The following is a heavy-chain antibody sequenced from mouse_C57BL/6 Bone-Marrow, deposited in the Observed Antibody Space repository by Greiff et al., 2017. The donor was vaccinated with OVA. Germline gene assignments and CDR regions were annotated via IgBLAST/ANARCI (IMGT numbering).Heavy chain of an antibody. Sequence: QVQLQQPGAELVRPGTSVKLSCKASGYTFTSYWMHWVKQRPGQGLEWIGVIDPSDSYTNYTQKFKGKATLTVDTASSTAYMQLSSLTSEDSAVYYCARWQPGFDYWGQGTTLTVSS. V-gene: IGHV1-59*01. D-gene: IGHD6-1*01. J-gene: IGHJ2*01. CDR2: IDPSDSYT. CDR1: GYTFTSYW. CDR3: ARWQPGFDY.